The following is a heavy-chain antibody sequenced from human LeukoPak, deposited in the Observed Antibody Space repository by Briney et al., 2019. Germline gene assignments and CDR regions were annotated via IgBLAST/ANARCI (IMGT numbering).Heavy chain of an antibody. J-gene: IGHJ6*02. V-gene: IGHV4-61*01. CDR3: ARTYGGNSNYYYYYGMDV. D-gene: IGHD4-23*01. Sequence: SETLSLTCTVSGGSVSSGSYYWSWIRQLPGKGLEWIGYIYYSGSTNYNPSLKSRVTISVDTSKNQFSLKLSSVTAADTAVYYCARTYGGNSNYYYYYGMDVWGQGTTVTVSS. CDR1: GGSVSSGSYY. CDR2: IYYSGST.